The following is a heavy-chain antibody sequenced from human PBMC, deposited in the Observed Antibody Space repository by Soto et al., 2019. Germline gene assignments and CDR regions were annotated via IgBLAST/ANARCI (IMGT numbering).Heavy chain of an antibody. D-gene: IGHD3-16*01. CDR2: IYYSGTT. CDR1: GGSISSPAYY. CDR3: ASALRALAGSVLGWFDP. V-gene: IGHV4-31*03. Sequence: QVQLQESGPGLVKPSQTLALTCTVSGGSISSPAYYLSWIRHHPGKGLEWIGYIYYSGTTYYNPSLKSRVTISVDTSKNQFSLRLSSVTAADTAVYYCASALRALAGSVLGWFDPWGQGTLVTVSS. J-gene: IGHJ5*02.